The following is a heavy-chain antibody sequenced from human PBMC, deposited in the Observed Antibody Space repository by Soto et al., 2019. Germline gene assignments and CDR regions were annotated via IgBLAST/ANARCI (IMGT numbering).Heavy chain of an antibody. D-gene: IGHD3-22*01. V-gene: IGHV4-59*01. J-gene: IGHJ4*02. Sequence: SETLSLTCTVSGGYISSYYWSWIRQPPGKGLEWIGYIYYSGSTNYNPSLKSRVTITVDTSKNQVSLKLSSVTAADTAVYYCARVRGYYYDSSGPKSYYFDYWGQGSLVTVSS. CDR3: ARVRGYYYDSSGPKSYYFDY. CDR1: GGYISSYY. CDR2: IYYSGST.